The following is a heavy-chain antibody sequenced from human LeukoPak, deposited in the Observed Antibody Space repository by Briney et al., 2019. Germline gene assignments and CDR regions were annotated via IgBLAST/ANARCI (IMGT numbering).Heavy chain of an antibody. Sequence: GGSLRLSCEASGFMFSSHGMHWVRQAPGKGLEWVAFIRYDGSNKYYADSVKGRFTISRDNSKNTLYLQMNSLRAEDTAVYYCAKLAPSQYSSSSGDFDYWGQGTLVTVSS. CDR3: AKLAPSQYSSSSGDFDY. D-gene: IGHD6-6*01. CDR2: IRYDGSNK. V-gene: IGHV3-30*02. J-gene: IGHJ4*02. CDR1: GFMFSSHG.